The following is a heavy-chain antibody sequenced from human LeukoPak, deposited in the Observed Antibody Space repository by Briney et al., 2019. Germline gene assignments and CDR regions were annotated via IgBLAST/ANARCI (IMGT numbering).Heavy chain of an antibody. CDR1: GFTFSSYW. V-gene: IGHV3-74*01. Sequence: GGSLRLSCAASGFTFSSYWMHWVRQAPGKGLVWVSRIHSGVSRTFYADSVKGRFTTSRDNAENTVYLQMNSLRADDTAVYYRARIPGGSGSQYDYWGQGTLVIVSS. D-gene: IGHD3-10*01. CDR3: ARIPGGSGSQYDY. CDR2: IHSGVSRT. J-gene: IGHJ4*02.